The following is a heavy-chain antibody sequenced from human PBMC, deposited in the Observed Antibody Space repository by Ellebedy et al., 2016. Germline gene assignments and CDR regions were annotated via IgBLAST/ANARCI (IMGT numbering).Heavy chain of an antibody. V-gene: IGHV5-51*01. J-gene: IGHJ6*02. D-gene: IGHD2-8*02. CDR2: IYPGDSDT. Sequence: GGSLRLXXKGSGYSFTSYWIGWVRQMPGKGLEWMGIIYPGDSDTRYSPSFQGQVTISADKSISTAYLQWSSLKASDTAMYYCARSVLSGTGYYYGMDVWGQGTTVTVSS. CDR3: ARSVLSGTGYYYGMDV. CDR1: GYSFTSYW.